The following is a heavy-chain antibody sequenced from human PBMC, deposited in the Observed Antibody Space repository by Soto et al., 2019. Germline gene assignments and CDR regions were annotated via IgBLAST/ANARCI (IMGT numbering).Heavy chain of an antibody. CDR3: ASSREIYYNGMDV. CDR2: TRRSTKST. CDR1: GITFSSYS. V-gene: IGHV3-21*01. Sequence: PGGSLRLSCAASGITFSSYSINWVRQAPGKGLEWASSTRRSTKSTYYAHSAKGRSTIYRDNAKKSPNLQMNSRRAEDTPVNYGASSREIYYNGMDVWGQGTTVTV. J-gene: IGHJ6*02.